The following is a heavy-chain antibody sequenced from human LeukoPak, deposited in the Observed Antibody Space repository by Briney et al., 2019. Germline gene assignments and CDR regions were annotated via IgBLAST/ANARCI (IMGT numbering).Heavy chain of an antibody. J-gene: IGHJ4*02. CDR1: GYTFTNYG. V-gene: IGHV1-18*01. CDR3: ARDLNSWLKTDS. D-gene: IGHD5-12*01. CDR2: ISAYNGDT. Sequence: GASVKVSCKASGYTFTNYGLSWVRQAPGQGLEWMGWISAYNGDTRYPKKFQGRVTMTRDTSTNTAYMELRSLRSDDTAVYYCARDLNSWLKTDSWGQGTLVTVS.